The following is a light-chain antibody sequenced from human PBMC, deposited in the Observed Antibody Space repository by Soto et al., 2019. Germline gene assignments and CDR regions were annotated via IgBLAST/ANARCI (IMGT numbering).Light chain of an antibody. CDR1: SSNIGSNY. Sequence: QLVLTQPPSASGTPGQRVTISCCGSSSNIGSNYVYWYQQLPGTVPQLLIYRNSERPSGVPDRFSGSKSGTSASLAISGLRSEDEADYYCAAWADSLSGVVFGGGTKLTVL. CDR3: AAWADSLSGVV. CDR2: RNS. J-gene: IGLJ2*01. V-gene: IGLV1-47*01.